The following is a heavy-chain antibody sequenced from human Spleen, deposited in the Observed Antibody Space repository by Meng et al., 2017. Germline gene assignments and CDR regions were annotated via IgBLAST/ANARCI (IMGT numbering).Heavy chain of an antibody. V-gene: IGHV3-15*01. CDR3: SGHVDY. Sequence: QLVESGGGVVQPGRSLRLSCAASGFTFSNAWMTWVRQAPGKGLEWIGRMKSNVDGGTVDYAAAVKGRFFISRDDSENTFYLQMNSLKTEDTAVYYCSGHVDYWGHGTLVTVSS. J-gene: IGHJ4*01. CDR1: GFTFSNAW. CDR2: MKSNVDGGTV.